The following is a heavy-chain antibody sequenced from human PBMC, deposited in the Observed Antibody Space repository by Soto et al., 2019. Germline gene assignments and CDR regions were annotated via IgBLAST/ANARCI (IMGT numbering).Heavy chain of an antibody. V-gene: IGHV3-48*03. J-gene: IGHJ6*02. CDR3: ARALLGHYYYYGMAV. CDR2: ISSSGSTI. Sequence: GGSLILSCAASGFTFSSYEMNWVRQAPGKGLEWVSYISSSGSTIYYADSVKGRFTISRDNAKNSLYLQMNSLRAEDTAVYYCARALLGHYYYYGMAVWGQGTTVTVSS. CDR1: GFTFSSYE.